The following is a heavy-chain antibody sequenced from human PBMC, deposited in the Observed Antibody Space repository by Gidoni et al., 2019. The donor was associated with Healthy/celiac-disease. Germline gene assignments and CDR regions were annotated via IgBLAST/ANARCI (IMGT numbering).Heavy chain of an antibody. V-gene: IGHV3-33*01. CDR3: ARDGGGIAAALSNDAFDI. CDR1: GFTVSSYV. J-gene: IGHJ3*02. D-gene: IGHD6-13*01. CDR2: IWYDGSNK. Sequence: QVQLVETGGGVVQSWRSLRLSCPACGFTVSSYVMHWVRQAPGKVLEWVAVIWYDGSNKYYADSVKGRFTISRDNSKNTLYLQRNSLRAEDTAVYYCARDGGGIAAALSNDAFDIWGQGTMVTVSS.